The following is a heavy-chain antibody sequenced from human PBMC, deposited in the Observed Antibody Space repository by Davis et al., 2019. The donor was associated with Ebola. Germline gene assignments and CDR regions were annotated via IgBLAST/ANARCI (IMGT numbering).Heavy chain of an antibody. CDR3: AKDTLHRSFDY. J-gene: IGHJ4*02. CDR2: ISSSSNYI. CDR1: GFTFSNYA. V-gene: IGHV3-21*01. Sequence: GESLKISCAASGFTFSNYAMNWVRQAPGKGLEWVSTISSSSNYIYYADSVKGRFTISRDNAKNSLYLQMNSLRDDDTAVYYCAKDTLHRSFDYWGQGTLVTVSS.